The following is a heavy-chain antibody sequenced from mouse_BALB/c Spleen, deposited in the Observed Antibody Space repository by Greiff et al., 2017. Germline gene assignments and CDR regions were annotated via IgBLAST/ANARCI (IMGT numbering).Heavy chain of an antibody. J-gene: IGHJ4*01. CDR1: GFSLTSYG. CDR3: ARKGLSYAMDY. CDR2: IWSGGST. Sequence: VQLVESGPGLVAPSQSLSITCTVSGFSLTSYGVHWVRQPPGKGLEWLGVIWSGGSTDYNAAFISRLSISKDNSKSQVFFKMNSLQANDTAIYYCARKGLSYAMDYWGQGTSVTVSS. V-gene: IGHV2-2*02.